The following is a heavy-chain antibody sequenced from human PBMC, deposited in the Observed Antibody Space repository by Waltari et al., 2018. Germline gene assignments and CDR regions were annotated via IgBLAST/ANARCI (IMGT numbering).Heavy chain of an antibody. CDR1: GGSISSYY. D-gene: IGHD2-21*01. CDR3: AREVPGRASIDY. J-gene: IGHJ4*02. V-gene: IGHV4-59*01. CDR2: IYYSGST. Sequence: QVQLQESGPGLVKPSETLSLTCTVSGGSISSYYWSWIRQPPGKGLEWIGYIYYSGSTNYNPSLKSRVTISVDTSKNQFSLKLSSVTAADTAVYYCAREVPGRASIDYWGQGTLVTVS.